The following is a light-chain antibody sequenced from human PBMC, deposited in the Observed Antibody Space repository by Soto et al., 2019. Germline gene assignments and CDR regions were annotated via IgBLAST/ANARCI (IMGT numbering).Light chain of an antibody. CDR2: TTS. CDR1: QSIDNY. CDR3: QQGYSSRWT. V-gene: IGKV1-39*01. J-gene: IGKJ1*01. Sequence: DIQMTQSPSSLSASVGDRVTITCRASQSIDNYLNWYQQKPGKAPKLLIYTTSSLQSGVPSRFSGSGSGTDFTLTISSLQPEDFATYYCQQGYSSRWTFGQGAKVDIK.